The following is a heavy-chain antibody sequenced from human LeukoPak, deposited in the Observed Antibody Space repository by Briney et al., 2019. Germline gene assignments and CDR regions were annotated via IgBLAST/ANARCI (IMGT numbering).Heavy chain of an antibody. CDR1: GYTFTGYY. D-gene: IGHD2-2*01. CDR3: ARARGTGGAAIS. J-gene: IGHJ5*02. V-gene: IGHV1-2*02. Sequence: GASVKVSCKASGYTFTGYYMHWVRQAPGQGLKWMGWINPNSSGTDYAQKFQGRVTMTRDTSISTAYMELSRLRSDDTAVYYCARARGTGGAAISWGQGTLVTVSS. CDR2: INPNSSGT.